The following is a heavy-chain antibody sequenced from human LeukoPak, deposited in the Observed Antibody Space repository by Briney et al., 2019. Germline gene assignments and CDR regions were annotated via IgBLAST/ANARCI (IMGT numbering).Heavy chain of an antibody. D-gene: IGHD6-13*01. CDR1: GFTFDDYT. V-gene: IGHV3-43*01. J-gene: IGHJ4*02. CDR2: ISWDGGST. Sequence: PGGSLRLSCAASGFTFDDYTMHWVRQAPGKGLEWVSLISWDGGSTYYADSVKGRFTISRDNSKTSLYLQMTSLRAENTAFYYGAKDISGYSSSWLDYWGQGTLVTVSS. CDR3: AKDISGYSSSWLDY.